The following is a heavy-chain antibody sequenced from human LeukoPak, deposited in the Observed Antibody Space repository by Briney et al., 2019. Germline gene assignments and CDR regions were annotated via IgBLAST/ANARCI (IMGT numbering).Heavy chain of an antibody. Sequence: GESLKISCKGSGYSLTSYWISWVRQMPGKGLEWMGTIYPGDSDTRYGPSFQGQVTISVDKSISTAYLQWSSLKASDTAIYYCARQIAAAGRLDFWGQGTLVTVSS. CDR1: GYSLTSYW. V-gene: IGHV5-51*01. CDR3: ARQIAAAGRLDF. CDR2: IYPGDSDT. J-gene: IGHJ4*02. D-gene: IGHD6-13*01.